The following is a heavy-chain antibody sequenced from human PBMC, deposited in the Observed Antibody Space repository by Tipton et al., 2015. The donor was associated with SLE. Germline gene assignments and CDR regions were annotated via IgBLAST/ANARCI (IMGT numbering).Heavy chain of an antibody. J-gene: IGHJ4*02. CDR2: IYTSGST. Sequence: TLSLTCTVSGGSISSGSYFLSWFRQPAGKGLEWIGHIYTSGSTNYNPSLKSRVTLSVDTSKNQYSLRLTSVTAADTAVYYCARQLTSGYYYEFGYWGQGMLVTVSS. CDR3: ARQLTSGYYYEFGY. V-gene: IGHV4-61*09. CDR1: GGSISSGSYF. D-gene: IGHD3-22*01.